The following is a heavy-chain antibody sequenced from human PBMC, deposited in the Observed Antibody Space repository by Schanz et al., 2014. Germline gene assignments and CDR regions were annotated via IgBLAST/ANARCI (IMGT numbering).Heavy chain of an antibody. CDR3: VRNGDCRGGIRCDKGYFDS. CDR2: MHHSEGR. D-gene: IGHD2-15*01. Sequence: QVQLQASGPGLVKPSGTLSLTCTVSGASISSVYWWSWVRQSPGTGLEWIGEMHHSEGRNYNPSLKGGVTTFMDGSKNQFSVELNSVTAADTAVYYCVRNGDCRGGIRCDKGYFDSWGQGILVTVSS. CDR1: GASISSVYW. J-gene: IGHJ4*02. V-gene: IGHV4-4*02.